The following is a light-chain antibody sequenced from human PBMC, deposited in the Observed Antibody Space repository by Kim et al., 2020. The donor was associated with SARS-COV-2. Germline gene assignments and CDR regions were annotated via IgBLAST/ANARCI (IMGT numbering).Light chain of an antibody. CDR1: QYVTRG. CDR3: QHRQT. Sequence: STLPATVGDRVPNTCRATQYVTRGLAWYQQKPGRAPKLLIYDASTLDRGVPSRFRGSGSGTEFTLTINSLQPDDFASYYCQHRQTFGQGTKVDIK. V-gene: IGKV1-5*01. CDR2: DAS. J-gene: IGKJ1*01.